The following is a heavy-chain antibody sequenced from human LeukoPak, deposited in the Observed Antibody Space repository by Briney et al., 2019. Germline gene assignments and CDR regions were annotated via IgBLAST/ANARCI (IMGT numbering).Heavy chain of an antibody. CDR2: ISSSSSYI. J-gene: IGHJ4*02. CDR1: GFTFSSYS. CDR3: ARDKGHFFDY. V-gene: IGHV3-21*01. Sequence: GGSLRLSCAASGFTFSSYSMNWVRQAPGKGLEWVSSISSSSSYIYFADSVKGRFTISRDNAKNSLYLQMNSLRAEDTAVYYCARDKGHFFDYWGQGTLVTVSS.